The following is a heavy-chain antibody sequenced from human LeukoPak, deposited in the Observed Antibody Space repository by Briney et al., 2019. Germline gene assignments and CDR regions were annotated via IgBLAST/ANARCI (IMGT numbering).Heavy chain of an antibody. V-gene: IGHV3-21*01. J-gene: IGHJ4*02. CDR3: ARGFTTYYDFWSGPLDY. CDR2: ISSSSSYI. Sequence: PGGSLRLSCAASGFTFSSYSMNWVRQAPGKGLEWVSSISSSSSYIYYADSVKGRFTISRDNAKNSLYLQMNSLRAEDTAVYYCARGFTTYYDFWSGPLDYWGQGTLVTVSS. CDR1: GFTFSSYS. D-gene: IGHD3-3*01.